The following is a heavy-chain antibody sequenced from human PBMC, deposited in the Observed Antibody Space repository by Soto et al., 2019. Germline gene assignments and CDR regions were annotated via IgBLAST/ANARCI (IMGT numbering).Heavy chain of an antibody. CDR2: IIPIVGTG. CDR1: GGTFSNYA. V-gene: IGHV1-69*01. CDR3: ARVVILVPTASTHYYYHRDV. Sequence: QVQLVQSGAEVRKPGSSVTVSCKASGGTFSNYAISWVRQAPGQGLEWMGGIIPIVGTGSYAQKFQGRVTITADDPTTTAYMDLSSLRFEDTAVYYCARVVILVPTASTHYYYHRDVWGPGTTVTVSS. D-gene: IGHD2-2*01. J-gene: IGHJ6*02.